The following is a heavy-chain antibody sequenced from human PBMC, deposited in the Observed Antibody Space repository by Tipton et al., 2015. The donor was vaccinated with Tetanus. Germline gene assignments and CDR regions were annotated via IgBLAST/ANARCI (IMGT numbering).Heavy chain of an antibody. CDR1: GFTFSSYA. D-gene: IGHD1-26*01. CDR2: ISYDGSNK. Sequence: SLRLSCAASGFTFSSYAMHWVRQAPGKGLEWVAVISYDGSNKYYADSVKGRFTISRDNSKNTLYLQMNSLRAEDTAVYYCYLGSTTNYWGQGTLVIVSS. CDR3: YLGSTTNY. V-gene: IGHV3-30-3*01. J-gene: IGHJ4*02.